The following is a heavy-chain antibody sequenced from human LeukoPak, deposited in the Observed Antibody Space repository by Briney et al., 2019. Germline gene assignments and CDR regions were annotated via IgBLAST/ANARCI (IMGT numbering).Heavy chain of an antibody. V-gene: IGHV3-74*01. CDR3: ARDLPIVVVPAAMLY. Sequence: PGGSLRLSCAASGFTFSSYWMHWVRQAPGKGLVWVSRINSDGSSTSYADSVKGRFTISRDNAKNTLYLQMNSLRAEDTAVYYCARDLPIVVVPAAMLYWGQGTLVTVSS. CDR1: GFTFSSYW. D-gene: IGHD2-2*01. CDR2: INSDGSST. J-gene: IGHJ4*02.